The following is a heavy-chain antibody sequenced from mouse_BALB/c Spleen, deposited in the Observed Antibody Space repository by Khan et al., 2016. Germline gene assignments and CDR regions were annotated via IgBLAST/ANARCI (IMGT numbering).Heavy chain of an antibody. CDR1: GYSITSDYA. CDR2: ISYSGST. J-gene: IGHJ4*01. V-gene: IGHV3-2*02. CDR3: AREGDY. Sequence: VQLKQSGPGLVKPSQSLSLTCTVTGYSITSDYAWNWIRQFPGNKLEWMGYISYSGSTSYNPSLKSRISITRDTSKNQFFLQLNSVTNEDTATYYCAREGDYWGQGTSVTVSS.